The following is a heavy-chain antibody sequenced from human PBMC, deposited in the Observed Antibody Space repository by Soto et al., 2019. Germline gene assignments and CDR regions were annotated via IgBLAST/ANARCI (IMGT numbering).Heavy chain of an antibody. V-gene: IGHV3-30-3*01. J-gene: IGHJ4*02. Sequence: QVQLVESGGGVVQPGRSLRLSCAASGFTFSSYAMHWVRQAPGKGLEWVAVISYDGSNKYYADSVKGRFTISRDNSKNTLYLQMNSLRAEDTAVYYGARAPEYTTVGYWGQGTLVTVSS. CDR2: ISYDGSNK. CDR1: GFTFSSYA. D-gene: IGHD6-6*01. CDR3: ARAPEYTTVGY.